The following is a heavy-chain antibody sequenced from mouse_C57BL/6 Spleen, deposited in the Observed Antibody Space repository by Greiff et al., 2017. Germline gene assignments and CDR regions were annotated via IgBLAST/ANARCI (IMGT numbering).Heavy chain of an antibody. CDR1: GYTFTDYE. D-gene: IGHD1-1*01. CDR3: TGWVFYYGSSFYFDY. J-gene: IGHJ2*01. V-gene: IGHV1-15*01. CDR2: INPETGGT. Sequence: QVQLQQSGAELVRPGASVKLSCKASGYTFTDYEMHWVQQTPVNGLEWIGAINPETGGTAYKQKFKGKATLSGDKSSSTAYMELRSLTSEDSAVKYDTGWVFYYGSSFYFDYWGQGTTLTVSA.